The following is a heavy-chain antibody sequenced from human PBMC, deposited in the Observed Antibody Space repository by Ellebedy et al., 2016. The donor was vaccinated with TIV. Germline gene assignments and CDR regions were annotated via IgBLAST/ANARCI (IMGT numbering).Heavy chain of an antibody. V-gene: IGHV3-30*18. J-gene: IGHJ4*02. Sequence: GESLKISCAASGFTFSIYAMSWVRQAPGTGLAWVAVIAHDGTVTHYADSVKGRFTISRDKSTDTVFLQMNSLRDEDTAVYYCAKEATVRASSYFDHWGQGILVTVSS. CDR2: IAHDGTVT. CDR1: GFTFSIYA. CDR3: AKEATVRASSYFDH. D-gene: IGHD4-17*01.